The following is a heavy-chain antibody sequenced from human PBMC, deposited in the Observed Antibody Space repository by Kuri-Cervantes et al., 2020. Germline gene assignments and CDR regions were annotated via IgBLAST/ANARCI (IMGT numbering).Heavy chain of an antibody. Sequence: LSLTCAASGFTFSSYAMHWVRQAPGKGLEWVAVISYDGSNKYYADSVKGRFTISRDNSKNTLYLQMNSLRAEDTAVYYCARDMELLGLDYWGQGTLVTVSS. CDR1: GFTFSSYA. CDR2: ISYDGSNK. D-gene: IGHD1-26*01. V-gene: IGHV3-30-3*01. CDR3: ARDMELLGLDY. J-gene: IGHJ4*02.